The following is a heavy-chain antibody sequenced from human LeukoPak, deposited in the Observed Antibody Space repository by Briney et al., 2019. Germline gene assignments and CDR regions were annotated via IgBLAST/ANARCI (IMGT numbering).Heavy chain of an antibody. D-gene: IGHD2-2*01. CDR2: ISYDGSNK. CDR1: GFTFSSYG. Sequence: GRSLRLSCAASGFTFSSYGMYWVRQAPGKGLEWVAVISYDGSNKYYADSVKGRFTISRDNSKNTLYLQMNSLRAEDTAVYYCARDSPYCSSTSCYDFDYWGQGTLVTVSS. V-gene: IGHV3-30*03. J-gene: IGHJ4*02. CDR3: ARDSPYCSSTSCYDFDY.